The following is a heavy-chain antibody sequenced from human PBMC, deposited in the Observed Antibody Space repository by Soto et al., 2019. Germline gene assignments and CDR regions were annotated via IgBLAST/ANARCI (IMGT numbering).Heavy chain of an antibody. Sequence: GGSLRLSCVASGFSFSNYNMNWVRQSPGKGLEWVSYITDSSDTVHYADSVRGRFTISRDNAESSLYLQMNSLRDEDTAVYFCARDFGHGYYLDYWGRGTLVTVSS. CDR1: GFSFSNYN. J-gene: IGHJ4*02. D-gene: IGHD3-3*01. CDR3: ARDFGHGYYLDY. CDR2: ITDSSDTV. V-gene: IGHV3-48*02.